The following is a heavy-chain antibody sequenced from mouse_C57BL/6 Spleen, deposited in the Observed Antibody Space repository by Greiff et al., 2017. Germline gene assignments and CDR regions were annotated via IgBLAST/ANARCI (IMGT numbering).Heavy chain of an antibody. CDR1: GYSITSGYY. J-gene: IGHJ2*01. D-gene: IGHD1-1*01. V-gene: IGHV3-6*01. CDR2: ISYDGSN. CDR3: ARGATVVARGYFDY. Sequence: DVQLQESGPGLVKPSQSLSLTCSVTGYSITSGYYWNWIRQFPGNKLEWMGYISYDGSNNYNPSLKNRISITRDTSKNQFFLKLKSVTTEDTATYYCARGATVVARGYFDYWGQGTTLTVSS.